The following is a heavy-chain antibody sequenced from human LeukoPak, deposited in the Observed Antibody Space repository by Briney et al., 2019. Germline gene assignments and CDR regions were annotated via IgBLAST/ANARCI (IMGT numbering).Heavy chain of an antibody. D-gene: IGHD3-3*01. CDR2: IIPILGIA. J-gene: IGHJ6*03. CDR1: GGTFSSYT. CDR3: ASTYYDFWSGSRTYYYYYYYMDV. Sequence: RSSVKVSSKASGGTFSSYTISWVRQAPGQGLEWMGRIIPILGIANYAQKFQGRVTITADKSTSTAYMELSSLRSEDTAVYYCASTYYDFWSGSRTYYYYYYYMDVWGKGTTVTVSS. V-gene: IGHV1-69*02.